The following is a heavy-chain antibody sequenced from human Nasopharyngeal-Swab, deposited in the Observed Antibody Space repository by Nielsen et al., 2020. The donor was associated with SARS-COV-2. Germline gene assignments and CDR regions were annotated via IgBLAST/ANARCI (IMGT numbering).Heavy chain of an antibody. D-gene: IGHD3-10*01. J-gene: IGHJ4*02. CDR2: ISAYNGNT. Sequence: ASVKVSCKASGYTYNTYGITWVRQAPGQGLEWMGWISAYNGNTDYAQKFQDRFTMTTDTSTSTAYMELKSLRSDDTAVYYCARLVRGSTINYFDFWGQRTLVTVSS. CDR1: GYTYNTYG. CDR3: ARLVRGSTINYFDF. V-gene: IGHV1-18*04.